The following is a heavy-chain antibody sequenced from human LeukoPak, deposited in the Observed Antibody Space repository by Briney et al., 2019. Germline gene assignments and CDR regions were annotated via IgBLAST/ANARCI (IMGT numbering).Heavy chain of an antibody. CDR1: GFTFRSLC. D-gene: IGHD3-10*01. CDR3: AREEYYYGSGSYYVDY. V-gene: IGHV3-21*01. J-gene: IGHJ4*02. Sequence: GSLRLSCSASGFTFRSLCMKWVRQASGKGLEWVSSISSSSSYIYYADSVKGRFTISRDNAKNSLYLQMNSLRAEDTAVYYCAREEYYYGSGSYYVDYWGQGTLVTVSS. CDR2: ISSSSSYI.